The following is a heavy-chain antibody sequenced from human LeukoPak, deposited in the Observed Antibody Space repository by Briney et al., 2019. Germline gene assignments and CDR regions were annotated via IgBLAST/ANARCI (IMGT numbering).Heavy chain of an antibody. Sequence: TSETLSVTCAVYGGSFSGYYWSWIRQPPGKGLEWIGEINHSGSTNYNPSLKSRVTISVDTSKNQFSLKLSSVTAADTAVYYCARLRGGYSSSWSHFDYWGQGTLVTVSS. CDR3: ARLRGGYSSSWSHFDY. CDR2: INHSGST. J-gene: IGHJ4*02. D-gene: IGHD6-13*01. CDR1: GGSFSGYY. V-gene: IGHV4-34*01.